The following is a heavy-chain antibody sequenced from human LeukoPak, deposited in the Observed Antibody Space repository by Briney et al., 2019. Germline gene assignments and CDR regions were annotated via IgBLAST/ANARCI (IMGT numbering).Heavy chain of an antibody. CDR1: GYSISSGYY. CDR2: SYHSDST. J-gene: IGHJ5*02. Sequence: PSETLSLTCVVSGYSISSGYYWGWIRRPPGKGLEWIASSYHSDSTYYSPSLKSRVTISVDTSKNHFSLKLSSVTAADTAVYYCVRDRGSSGYFSGWFDAWGQGTLVTVSS. CDR3: VRDRGSSGYFSGWFDA. V-gene: IGHV4-38-2*02. D-gene: IGHD6-19*01.